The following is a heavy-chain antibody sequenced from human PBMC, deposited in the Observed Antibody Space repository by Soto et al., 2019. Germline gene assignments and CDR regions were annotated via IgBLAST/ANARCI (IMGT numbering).Heavy chain of an antibody. V-gene: IGHV1-18*01. J-gene: IGHJ4*02. CDR1: RYTFTSYG. D-gene: IGHD6-19*01. CDR2: INAYNGNT. CDR3: ARAVAVPADFDY. Sequence: ASVKVSCKASRYTFTSYGISWVRQAPGQGLEWMGWINAYNGNTKYAQKLQGRVTMTTDTSTSTAYMELRSLRSDDTAVYYCARAVAVPADFDYWGQGTLVTVSS.